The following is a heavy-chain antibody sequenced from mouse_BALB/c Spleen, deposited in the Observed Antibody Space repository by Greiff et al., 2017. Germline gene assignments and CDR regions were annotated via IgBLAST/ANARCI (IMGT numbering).Heavy chain of an antibody. J-gene: IGHJ4*01. CDR3: ARDYDYDGGDYAMDY. D-gene: IGHD2-4*01. CDR1: GYSITSGYY. V-gene: IGHV3-6*02. CDR2: ISYDGSN. Sequence: EVKVEESGPGLVKPSQSLSLTCSVTGYSITSGYYWYWIRQFPGNKLEWMGYISYDGSNNYNPSLKNRISITRDTSKNQFFLKLNSVTTEDTATYYCARDYDYDGGDYAMDYWGQGTSVTVSS.